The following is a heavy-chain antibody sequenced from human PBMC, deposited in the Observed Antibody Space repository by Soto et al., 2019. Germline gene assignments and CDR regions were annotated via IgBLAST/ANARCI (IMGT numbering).Heavy chain of an antibody. V-gene: IGHV3-23*01. CDR1: GFTFTNYA. J-gene: IGHJ4*02. CDR2: ISESGHAT. D-gene: IGHD3-22*01. Sequence: EALLLESGGGLVQPGSSLRLSCAASGFTFTNYAMSWVRQAPGKGLQWVSTISESGHATFYADSLKGRFTISRDNSKNTLFLQMHSLGAEDTAVYYCAKEGKCYPRRGYYYDFDSWGQGTLVTVSS. CDR3: AKEGKCYPRRGYYYDFDS.